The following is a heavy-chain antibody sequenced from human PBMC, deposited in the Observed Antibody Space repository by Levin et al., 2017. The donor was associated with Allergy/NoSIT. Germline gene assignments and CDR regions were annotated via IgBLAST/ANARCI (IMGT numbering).Heavy chain of an antibody. CDR2: IYPMDSDT. V-gene: IGHV5-51*01. J-gene: IGHJ6*02. D-gene: IGHD4-11*01. CDR3: ARLMYSDYYNYYAMDV. CDR1: GYTFTRHW. Sequence: AASVKVSCKGSGYTFTRHWIAWVRQMPGKGLEWMGFIYPMDSDTRYSPSFQGQVTISADKSINTAYLQWSSLQASDTAMYFCARLMYSDYYNYYAMDVWGQGTTVIVSS.